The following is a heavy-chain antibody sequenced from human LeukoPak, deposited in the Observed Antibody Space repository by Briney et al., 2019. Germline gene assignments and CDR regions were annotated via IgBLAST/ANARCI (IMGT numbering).Heavy chain of an antibody. J-gene: IGHJ4*02. D-gene: IGHD3-3*01. Sequence: GGSLRLSCAASGFTFSSYGMHWVRQAPGKGLEWVAVIWYDGSNKYYADSVKGRFTISRDNSKNTLYLQMNSLRAEDTAVYYCARTLLGVANFDYWGQGTLVTVSS. CDR2: IWYDGSNK. CDR3: ARTLLGVANFDY. CDR1: GFTFSSYG. V-gene: IGHV3-33*08.